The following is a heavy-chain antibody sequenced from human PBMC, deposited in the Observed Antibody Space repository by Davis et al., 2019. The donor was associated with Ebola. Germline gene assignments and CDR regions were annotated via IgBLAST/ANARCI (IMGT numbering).Heavy chain of an antibody. CDR1: GYTFTSYY. Sequence: ASVKVSCKASGYTFTSYYMHWVRQAPGQGLEWMGRINPNSGGTNYAQKFQGRVTMTRDTSISTAYMELSRLRSDDTAVYYCARPFGQHCTSTGCYVSYWFDPWGQGTLVTVSS. CDR2: INPNSGGT. J-gene: IGHJ5*02. V-gene: IGHV1-2*06. CDR3: ARPFGQHCTSTGCYVSYWFDP. D-gene: IGHD2-2*01.